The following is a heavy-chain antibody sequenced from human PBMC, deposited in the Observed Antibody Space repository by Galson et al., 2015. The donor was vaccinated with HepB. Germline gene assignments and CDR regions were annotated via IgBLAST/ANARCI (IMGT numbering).Heavy chain of an antibody. D-gene: IGHD4-23*01. J-gene: IGHJ4*02. CDR3: AKDMGTVAWTPTTFDN. CDR1: GFTFDDYA. Sequence: SLRLSCAASGFTFDDYAMHWVRQAPGKGLEWVSGISWNSGSTGYADSVKGRFTISRDNTKNSLYLQMNSLRAEDTALYYCAKDMGTVAWTPTTFDNCGQVTLVTVSS. CDR2: ISWNSGST. V-gene: IGHV3-9*01.